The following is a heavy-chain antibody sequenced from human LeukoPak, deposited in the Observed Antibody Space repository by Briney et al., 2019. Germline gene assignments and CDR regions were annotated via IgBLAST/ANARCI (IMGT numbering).Heavy chain of an antibody. CDR2: IKQDGSEK. V-gene: IGHV3-7*01. J-gene: IGHJ4*02. Sequence: GGSLRLSCVASGFCFSSHWMSWVRQAPGKGLEWVANIKQDGSEKYYVDSVKGRFTISRDNAKNSLYLQMNSLRAEDTAVYYCAREGDGFKFDYWGQGTLVTVSS. D-gene: IGHD5-24*01. CDR1: GFCFSSHW. CDR3: AREGDGFKFDY.